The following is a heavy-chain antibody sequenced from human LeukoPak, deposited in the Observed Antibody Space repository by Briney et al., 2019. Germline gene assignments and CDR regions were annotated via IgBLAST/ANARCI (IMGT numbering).Heavy chain of an antibody. Sequence: SETLSLTCTVSGGSISSSSYYWGWIRQPPGKGLEWIGSIYYSGSTYYNPSLKSRIIISVDTSKNQFSLKLSSETAADTAVYYCARHSSMRSPITPWGQGTLVTVSS. J-gene: IGHJ5*02. V-gene: IGHV4-39*01. CDR1: GGSISSSSYY. D-gene: IGHD3-22*01. CDR3: ARHSSMRSPITP. CDR2: IYYSGST.